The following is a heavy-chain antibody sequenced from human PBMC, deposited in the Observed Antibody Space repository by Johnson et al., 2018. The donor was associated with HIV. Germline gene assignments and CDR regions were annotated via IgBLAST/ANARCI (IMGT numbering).Heavy chain of an antibody. CDR1: GVTFSSHA. CDR3: TTAGSSGSAHAFDI. J-gene: IGHJ3*02. CDR2: IKSKTEGGTT. V-gene: IGHV3-15*01. Sequence: MLLVESGGGLVQPGGSLRLSCAASGVTFSSHAMHWVRQGPGQGLEWVGRIKSKTEGGTTDYAAPVKGRFTISRDDSKNTLFLQMNSLKIEDTATYYCTTAGSSGSAHAFDIWGQGTRVTVSS. D-gene: IGHD3-22*01.